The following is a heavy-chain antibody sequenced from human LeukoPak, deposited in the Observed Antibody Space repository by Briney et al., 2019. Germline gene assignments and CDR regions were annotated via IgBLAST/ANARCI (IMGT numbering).Heavy chain of an antibody. CDR3: AREGEGSGYDLGFDY. Sequence: GSSVKVSCKASGGTFSSYAISWVRQAPGQGLEWMGGIIPIFGTANYAQKFQGRVMITADESMSTAYMELSSLRSEDTAVYYCAREGEGSGYDLGFDYWGQGTLVTVSS. J-gene: IGHJ4*02. CDR2: IIPIFGTA. V-gene: IGHV1-69*01. CDR1: GGTFSSYA. D-gene: IGHD5-12*01.